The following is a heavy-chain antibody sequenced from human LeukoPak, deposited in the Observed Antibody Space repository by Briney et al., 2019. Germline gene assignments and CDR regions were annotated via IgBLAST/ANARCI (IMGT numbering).Heavy chain of an antibody. CDR3: AKEDRRYSSGWSYYFDY. V-gene: IGHV3-11*01. CDR2: ISGSGGST. D-gene: IGHD6-19*01. J-gene: IGHJ4*02. CDR1: GFTFSDYY. Sequence: KPGGSLRLSCAASGFTFSDYYMSWIRQAPGKGLEWVSYISGSGGSTYYADSVKGRFTISRDNSKNTLYLQMNSLRAEDTAVYYCAKEDRRYSSGWSYYFDYWGQGTLVTVSS.